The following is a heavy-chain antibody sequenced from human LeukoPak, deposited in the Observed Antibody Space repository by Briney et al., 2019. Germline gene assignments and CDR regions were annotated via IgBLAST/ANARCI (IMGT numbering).Heavy chain of an antibody. V-gene: IGHV3-20*04. Sequence: SGGSLRLSCAASGFTFDDSVMSWVRQAPGKGLEWVSGINWNGGSTGYADSVKGRFTISRDNAKKSLYLRMNSLRAEDTAVYYCVRANGYCSGGSCPGYWGQGTLVTVSS. CDR1: GFTFDDSV. CDR2: INWNGGST. D-gene: IGHD2-15*01. CDR3: VRANGYCSGGSCPGY. J-gene: IGHJ4*02.